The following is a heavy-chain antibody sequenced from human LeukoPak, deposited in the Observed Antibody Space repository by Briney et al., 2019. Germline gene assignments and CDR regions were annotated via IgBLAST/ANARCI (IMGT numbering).Heavy chain of an antibody. CDR2: IKHSGST. V-gene: IGHV4-34*01. Sequence: SETLSLTCAVYGGSFSGYYWSWIRQPPGKGLEWIGEIKHSGSTNYNPSLKSRVTISVDTSKNQFSLKLSSVTAADTAVYYCARGPGQHAFDIWGQGTMVTVSS. CDR3: ARGPGQHAFDI. J-gene: IGHJ3*02. CDR1: GGSFSGYY.